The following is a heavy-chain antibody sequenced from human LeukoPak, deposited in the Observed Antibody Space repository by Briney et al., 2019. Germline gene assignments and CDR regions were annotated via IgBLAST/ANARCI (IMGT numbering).Heavy chain of an antibody. CDR3: ARGAMVRGAPLYYYYYGMDA. V-gene: IGHV4-30-4*01. D-gene: IGHD3-10*01. Sequence: SETLSLTCTVSGGSISSGDYYWSWIRQPPGKGLEWIGYIYYSGSTYYNPSLKSRVTISVDTSKNQFSLKLSSVTAADTAVYYCARGAMVRGAPLYYYYYGMDAWGKGTTVTVSS. J-gene: IGHJ6*04. CDR1: GGSISSGDYY. CDR2: IYYSGST.